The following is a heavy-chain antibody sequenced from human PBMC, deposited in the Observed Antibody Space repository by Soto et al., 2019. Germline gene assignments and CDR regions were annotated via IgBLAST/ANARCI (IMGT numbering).Heavy chain of an antibody. CDR1: GFTFSSYG. D-gene: IGHD3-10*01. J-gene: IGHJ4*02. CDR2: ISYDGSNK. V-gene: IGHV3-30*03. CDR3: AATWFGELLPFDH. Sequence: QVQLVESGGGVVQPGRSLRLSCAASGFTFSSYGMHWVRQAPGKGLEWVAVISYDGSNKYYADSVKGRFNISRDNSKNTLYMQMNSLRAEDTAVYYCAATWFGELLPFDHWGQGTRGTVSS.